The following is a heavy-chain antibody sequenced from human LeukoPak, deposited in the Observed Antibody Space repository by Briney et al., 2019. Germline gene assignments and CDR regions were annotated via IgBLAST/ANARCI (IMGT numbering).Heavy chain of an antibody. D-gene: IGHD6-19*01. CDR2: ISSNGGST. J-gene: IGHJ3*02. CDR1: GFTFSNYA. Sequence: GGSLRLSCSASGFTFSNYAMHWVRQAPGKGLEYVSAISSNGGSTYYADSVKGRFSISRDNSKNTLHFQMSSLRAEDTAVYYCARVFRIAVACTDAFDIWGQGTMVTVSS. V-gene: IGHV3-64D*06. CDR3: ARVFRIAVACTDAFDI.